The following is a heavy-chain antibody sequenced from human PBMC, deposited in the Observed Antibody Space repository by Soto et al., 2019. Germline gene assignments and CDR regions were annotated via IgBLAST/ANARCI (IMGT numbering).Heavy chain of an antibody. J-gene: IGHJ5*02. CDR1: GGSISSGDYY. V-gene: IGHV4-30-4*01. Sequence: SETLSLTCTVSGGSISSGDYYWSWIRQSPGKGLEWIGYIYYSGSTYYNPSLKSRVTISVDTSKNQFSLKLSSVTAADTAVYYCASYYDILTGYKQLGFDPWGQGTLVTVSS. CDR2: IYYSGST. D-gene: IGHD3-9*01. CDR3: ASYYDILTGYKQLGFDP.